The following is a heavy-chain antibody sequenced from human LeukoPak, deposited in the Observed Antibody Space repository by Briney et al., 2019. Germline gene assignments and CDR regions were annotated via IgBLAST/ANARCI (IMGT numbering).Heavy chain of an antibody. V-gene: IGHV3-49*04. D-gene: IGHD6-13*01. Sequence: GGSLRLSCTASGFTFGDYAMSWVRQAPGKGLEWVGFIRSKAYGGTTEYAASVKGRFTISRDDSKSIAYLQMNSLKTEDTAVYYCTRVSGPLPSYSSSWYPDYWGQGTLVTVSS. J-gene: IGHJ4*02. CDR3: TRVSGPLPSYSSSWYPDY. CDR1: GFTFGDYA. CDR2: IRSKAYGGTT.